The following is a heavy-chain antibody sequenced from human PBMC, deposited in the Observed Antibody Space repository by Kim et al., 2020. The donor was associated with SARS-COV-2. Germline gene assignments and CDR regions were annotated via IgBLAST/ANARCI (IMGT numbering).Heavy chain of an antibody. Sequence: GRFTISRDNSKNTLYLQMNSLRAEDTAVYYCAKENLASGTAYSYYYYGMGVWGQGTTVTVSS. J-gene: IGHJ6*02. V-gene: IGHV3-30*02. D-gene: IGHD2-15*01. CDR3: AKENLASGTAYSYYYYGMGV.